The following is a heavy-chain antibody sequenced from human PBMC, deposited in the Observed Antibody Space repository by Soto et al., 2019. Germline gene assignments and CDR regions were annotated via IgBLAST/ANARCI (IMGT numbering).Heavy chain of an antibody. CDR1: GFTFSSYA. CDR2: ISSNGGST. CDR3: ARGDCSSTSGYAGILDD. J-gene: IGHJ4*02. V-gene: IGHV3-64*01. D-gene: IGHD2-2*01. Sequence: EVQLVESGGGLVQPGGSLRLSCAASGFTFSSYAMHWVRQAPGKGLEYVSAISSNGGSTYYANSVKGRFTISRDNSKNELYHQMGSLRAEDMAVDYCARGDCSSTSGYAGILDDWGQGTLVTVSS.